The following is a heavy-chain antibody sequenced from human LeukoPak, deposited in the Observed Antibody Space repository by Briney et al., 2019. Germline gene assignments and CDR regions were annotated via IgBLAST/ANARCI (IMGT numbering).Heavy chain of an antibody. CDR2: ISYDGNNQ. CDR1: GFSFSLYA. Sequence: GGSLRLSCAASGFSFSLYAMRWVRQAPGKGLEWVAIISYDGNNQYYADSVKGRFTISRDNSNNALYLQMNSPRAEDTAVYYCAREAPRGTSSNPYYFDSWGQGTLVTVSS. J-gene: IGHJ4*02. D-gene: IGHD6-6*01. V-gene: IGHV3-30*03. CDR3: AREAPRGTSSNPYYFDS.